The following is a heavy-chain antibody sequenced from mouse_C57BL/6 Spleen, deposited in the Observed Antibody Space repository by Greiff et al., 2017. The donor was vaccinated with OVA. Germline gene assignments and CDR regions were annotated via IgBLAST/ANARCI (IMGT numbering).Heavy chain of an antibody. CDR2: INPSTGGT. CDR1: GYSFTGYY. CDR3: ARSYYSNHYAMDY. Sequence: VQLQQSGPELVKPGASVKISCKASGYSFTGYYMNWVKQSPEKSLEWIGEINPSTGGTTYNQKFKAKATLTVDKPSSTAYMQLNSLTSKVTAVYYCARSYYSNHYAMDYWGQGTSVTVSS. J-gene: IGHJ4*01. D-gene: IGHD2-5*01. V-gene: IGHV1-42*01.